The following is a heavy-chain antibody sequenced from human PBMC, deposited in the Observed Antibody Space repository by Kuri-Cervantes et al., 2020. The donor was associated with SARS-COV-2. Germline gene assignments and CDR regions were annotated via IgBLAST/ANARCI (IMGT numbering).Heavy chain of an antibody. CDR3: TRDGGIAARSDY. Sequence: ASVKVSCKASGYTFTGYYIHWVRQAPGQGLEWMGWINPNSGGINYAQKFQGRVTVTSDTSISTAYMELSGLRSDDTAVYYCTRDGGIAARSDYWGQGTLVTVSS. D-gene: IGHD6-6*01. V-gene: IGHV1-2*02. CDR1: GYTFTGYY. J-gene: IGHJ4*02. CDR2: INPNSGGI.